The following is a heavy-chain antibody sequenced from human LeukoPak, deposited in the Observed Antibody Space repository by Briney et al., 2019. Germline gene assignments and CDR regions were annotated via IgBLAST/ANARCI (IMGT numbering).Heavy chain of an antibody. V-gene: IGHV3-7*01. J-gene: IGHJ5*02. Sequence: GGSLRLSCAASGFTFSSYWMSRVRQAPGKGLEWVANRKQDGSEKYYVDSVKGRFTISRDNAKNSLYLQMNSLRAEDTAVYYCARTRNPYYDFWSGYYSNWFDPWGQGTLVTVSS. CDR1: GFTFSSYW. D-gene: IGHD3-3*01. CDR2: RKQDGSEK. CDR3: ARTRNPYYDFWSGYYSNWFDP.